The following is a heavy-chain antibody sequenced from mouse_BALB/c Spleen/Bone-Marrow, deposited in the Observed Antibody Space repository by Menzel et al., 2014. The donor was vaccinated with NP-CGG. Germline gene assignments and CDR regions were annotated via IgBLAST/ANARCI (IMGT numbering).Heavy chain of an antibody. CDR1: GFSLTSYG. Sequence: VHLVESGPGLVAPSQSLSITCTVSGFSLTSYGVHWVRQPPGKGLEWLGVIWAGGSTNYNSALMSRLSISKDNSKSQVFLKMNSLQTDDTATYYCARGGGSWYFDVWGAGTTVTVSS. V-gene: IGHV2-9*02. D-gene: IGHD1-1*02. J-gene: IGHJ1*01. CDR2: IWAGGST. CDR3: ARGGGSWYFDV.